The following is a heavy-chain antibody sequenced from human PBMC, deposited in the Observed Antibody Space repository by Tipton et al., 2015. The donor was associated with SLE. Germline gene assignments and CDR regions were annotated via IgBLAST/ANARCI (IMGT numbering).Heavy chain of an antibody. CDR3: ARDSAVNFWYFDL. CDR2: VFHSGST. V-gene: IGHV4-38-2*01. D-gene: IGHD3/OR15-3a*01. CDR1: GYSISSAYS. Sequence: TLSLTCVVSGYSISSAYSWGWIRQPPGKGLEWIGTVFHSGSTHYNPSLKSRVTISVDTSKNQFSLKLTSVTAADTAMYYCARDSAVNFWYFDLWGRGTLVTVSS. J-gene: IGHJ2*01.